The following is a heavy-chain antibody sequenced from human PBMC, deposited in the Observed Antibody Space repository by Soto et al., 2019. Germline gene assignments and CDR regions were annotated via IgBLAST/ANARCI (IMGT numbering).Heavy chain of an antibody. J-gene: IGHJ4*02. CDR2: ISAYNGNT. CDR3: ARREVGTTLDFDY. Sequence: ASVKVPCKASGYTFSSYGISWVRQAPGQGLEWMGWISAYNGNTKYAQKLQGRVTMTTDTSTSTAYMELRSLRSDDTAVYYCARREVGTTLDFDYWGQGTLVTVPS. V-gene: IGHV1-18*01. D-gene: IGHD1-26*01. CDR1: GYTFSSYG.